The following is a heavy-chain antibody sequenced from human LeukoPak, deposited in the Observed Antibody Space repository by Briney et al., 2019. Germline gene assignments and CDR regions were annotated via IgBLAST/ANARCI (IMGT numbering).Heavy chain of an antibody. CDR1: GFTFSSYW. J-gene: IGHJ4*02. Sequence: GGSLRLSCAASGFTFSSYWMSWVRQAPGKGLEWVANIKQDGSEEYYVDSVKGRFTISRDNAKNSLYLQMNSLRAEDTAVYYCARGGGVVVPAAMMMYFDYWGQGTLVTVSS. CDR2: IKQDGSEE. D-gene: IGHD2-2*01. V-gene: IGHV3-7*01. CDR3: ARGGGVVVPAAMMMYFDY.